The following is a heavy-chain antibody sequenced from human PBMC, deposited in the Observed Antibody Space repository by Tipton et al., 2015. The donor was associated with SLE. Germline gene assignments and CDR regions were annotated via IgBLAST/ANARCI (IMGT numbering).Heavy chain of an antibody. CDR3: AKGRRITMVRGPRGDAFDI. CDR2: INLGGGT. J-gene: IGHJ3*02. CDR1: GGSLSDFY. Sequence: TLSLTCAVYGGSLSDFYWNWIRQPPGKGLEWIGEINLGGGTSYNPSLKSRVSISVDESKNQLSLRLTTVTAADTAVYYCAKGRRITMVRGPRGDAFDIWGQGTMVTVSS. D-gene: IGHD3-10*01. V-gene: IGHV4-34*01.